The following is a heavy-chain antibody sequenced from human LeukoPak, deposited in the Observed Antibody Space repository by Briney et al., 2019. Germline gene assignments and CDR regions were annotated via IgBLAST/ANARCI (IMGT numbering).Heavy chain of an antibody. D-gene: IGHD1-14*01. V-gene: IGHV4-59*01. Sequence: SETLSLTCTISGASISRYYWSWIRQSPGKGLDWIGNFFYSGGTNYNPSLKSRVTISVDTSENQFSLKVTSVTAADTAVYYCARGQSPGPIYDYWGQGILVTVSS. CDR2: FFYSGGT. J-gene: IGHJ4*02. CDR1: GASISRYY. CDR3: ARGQSPGPIYDY.